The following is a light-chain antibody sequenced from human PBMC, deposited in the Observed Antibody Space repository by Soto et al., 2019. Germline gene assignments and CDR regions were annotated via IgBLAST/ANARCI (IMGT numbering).Light chain of an antibody. CDR1: QSVSNY. J-gene: IGKJ5*01. V-gene: IGKV3-11*01. Sequence: EIVLTQSPATLSLSPGERATLSCRASQSVSNYLAWYQQKPGQAPRLLISDASNRATGIPVRFNGTGSGTDFTLTISSLEAEDSAVYYCQQRSNWPSITFGQGTRLEIK. CDR3: QQRSNWPSIT. CDR2: DAS.